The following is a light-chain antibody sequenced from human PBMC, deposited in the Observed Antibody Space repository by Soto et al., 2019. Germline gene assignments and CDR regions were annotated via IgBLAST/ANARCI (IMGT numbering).Light chain of an antibody. CDR3: QQYGNSPFT. CDR1: QSVTGDK. Sequence: EIVLTQSPGPLSLSPGNSAALSCRASQSVTGDKVAWYQQRPGQAPRLLIYGRSTRATDIPPRFRGSGSGTDYTLTINRLEPEDFALYYCQQYGNSPFTFGQGTKLEI. V-gene: IGKV3-20*01. CDR2: GRS. J-gene: IGKJ2*01.